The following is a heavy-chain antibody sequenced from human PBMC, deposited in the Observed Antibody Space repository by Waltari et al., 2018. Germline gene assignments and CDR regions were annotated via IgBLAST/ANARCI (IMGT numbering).Heavy chain of an antibody. CDR2: IYYSGST. V-gene: IGHV4-39*01. Sequence: QLQLQESGPGLVKPSETLSPTCTVSGGSISSSSYYWGWIRQPPGTGLEWIGSIYYSGSTYYNPSLKSRVTISVDTSKNQFSLKLSSVTAADTAVYYCARARGEYSSGWYSYYFDYWGQGTLVTVSS. CDR3: ARARGEYSSGWYSYYFDY. CDR1: GGSISSSSYY. D-gene: IGHD6-19*01. J-gene: IGHJ4*02.